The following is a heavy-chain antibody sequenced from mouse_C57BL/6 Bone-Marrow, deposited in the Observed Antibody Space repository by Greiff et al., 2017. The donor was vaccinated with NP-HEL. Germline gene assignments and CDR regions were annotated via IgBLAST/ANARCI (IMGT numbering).Heavy chain of an antibody. CDR1: GYTFTDYY. CDR3: AYYSNYNAMDY. Sequence: VQLQQSGPELVKPGASVKISCKASGYTFTDYYMNWVKQSHGKSLEWIGDINPNNGGTSYNQKFKGQATLTVDKSASTAYMELRSLTSDDSALYYFAYYSNYNAMDYWGQGTSVTASS. D-gene: IGHD2-5*01. V-gene: IGHV1-26*01. CDR2: INPNNGGT. J-gene: IGHJ4*01.